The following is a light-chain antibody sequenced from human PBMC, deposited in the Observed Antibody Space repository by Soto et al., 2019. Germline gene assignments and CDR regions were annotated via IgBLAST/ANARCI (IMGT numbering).Light chain of an antibody. CDR1: QGVSRK. CDR3: QQYHTGPIT. V-gene: IGKV3-15*01. J-gene: IGKJ4*01. Sequence: DIVMTQSPATLSVAPGERVTFSCRASQGVSRKLAWYQHKPGQGPRLLISGASTGATGIPARFSGSGSGTEVTITLSSLQSEDCAIYYGQQYHTGPITFGGGTKVEIK. CDR2: GAS.